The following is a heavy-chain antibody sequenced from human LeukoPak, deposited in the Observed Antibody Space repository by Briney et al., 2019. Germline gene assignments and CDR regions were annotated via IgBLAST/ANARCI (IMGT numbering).Heavy chain of an antibody. D-gene: IGHD3-10*01. CDR2: IYPGDSDT. CDR1: GYSFTSYW. J-gene: IGHJ4*02. CDR3: ARLGGSGSYYTPFDY. Sequence: GESLKISCKGSGYSFTSYWIGWVRQMPGKGLERMGIIYPGDSDTRYSPSFQGQVTISADKSISTAYLQWSRLKASDTAMYYCARLGGSGSYYTPFDYWGQGTLVTVSS. V-gene: IGHV5-51*01.